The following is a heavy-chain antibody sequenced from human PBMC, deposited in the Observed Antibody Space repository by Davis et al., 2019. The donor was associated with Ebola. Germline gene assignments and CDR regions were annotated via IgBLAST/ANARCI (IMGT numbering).Heavy chain of an antibody. CDR1: GFTFSSYG. V-gene: IGHV3-30*03. J-gene: IGHJ4*02. Sequence: GESLKISCAASGFTFSSYGMHWVRQAPGKGLEWVAVISYDGSNQYYADSVKGRFTISRDNSKNTLYLQMNSLRAEDTAGYYSARGGYIAVAGTPSDYWGQGTLVTVSS. CDR2: ISYDGSNQ. CDR3: ARGGYIAVAGTPSDY. D-gene: IGHD6-19*01.